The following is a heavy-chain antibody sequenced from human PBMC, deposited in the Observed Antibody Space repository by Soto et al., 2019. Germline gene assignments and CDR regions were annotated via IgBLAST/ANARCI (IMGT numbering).Heavy chain of an antibody. CDR3: VWGSYCSNGVRHNLGWFGP. J-gene: IGHJ5*02. CDR1: GFTFSTFA. CDR2: IWSDGNDK. Sequence: GGSLRLSCTASGFTFSTFALHWVRQAPGKGLEWVAIIWSDGNDKYYADSVKGRFTISSDNSKNTLSLQMNSLRAEDTAVYYSVWGSYCSNGVRHNLGWFGPWGQGTLVTVSS. V-gene: IGHV3-33*01. D-gene: IGHD2-8*01.